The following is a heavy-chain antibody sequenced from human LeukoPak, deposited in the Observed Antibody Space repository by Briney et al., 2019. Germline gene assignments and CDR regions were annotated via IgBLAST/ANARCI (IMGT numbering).Heavy chain of an antibody. Sequence: GGSLRLSCAASGFTFSSYEMNWVRQAPGKGLEWVSYISSSGSTIYYADSVKGRFTISRDNAKNSLYLQMNSLRAEDTAVYYCARGLKESHHYGDYVVAEFDYWGQGTLVTVSS. CDR1: GFTFSSYE. CDR3: ARGLKESHHYGDYVVAEFDY. J-gene: IGHJ4*02. D-gene: IGHD4-17*01. CDR2: ISSSGSTI. V-gene: IGHV3-48*03.